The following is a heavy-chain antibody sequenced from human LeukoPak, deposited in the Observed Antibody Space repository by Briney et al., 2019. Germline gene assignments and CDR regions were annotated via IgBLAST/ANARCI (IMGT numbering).Heavy chain of an antibody. J-gene: IGHJ4*02. Sequence: ASVKVSCKASGYTFTSYGISWVRQAPGQGLEWMGWISAYNGNTNYAQKLQGRVTMTTDTSTSTAYMELRSLRSGDTAVYYCARELLGYCSSTSCFRSYFDYWGQGTLVTVSS. CDR1: GYTFTSYG. D-gene: IGHD2-2*01. V-gene: IGHV1-18*01. CDR2: ISAYNGNT. CDR3: ARELLGYCSSTSCFRSYFDY.